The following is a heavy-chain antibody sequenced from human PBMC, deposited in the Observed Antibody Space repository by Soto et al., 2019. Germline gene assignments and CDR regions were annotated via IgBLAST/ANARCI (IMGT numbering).Heavy chain of an antibody. CDR1: GGTFSSYA. D-gene: IGHD3-22*01. CDR2: IIPIFGTA. Sequence: VASVKVSCKASGGTFSSYALSWVRQAPGQGLEWMGGIIPIFGTANYAQKFQGRVTITADKSTSTAYMELSSLRSEDTVVYYCARGHSSGYYYHWYFDLWGRGTLVTVSS. J-gene: IGHJ2*01. V-gene: IGHV1-69*06. CDR3: ARGHSSGYYYHWYFDL.